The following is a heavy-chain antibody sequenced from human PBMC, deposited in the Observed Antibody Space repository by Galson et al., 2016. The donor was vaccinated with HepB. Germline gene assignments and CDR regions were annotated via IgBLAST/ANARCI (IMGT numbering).Heavy chain of an antibody. Sequence: SLRLSCAASGFTFSSYAMSWVRQAPGKGLEWVSAISGSGGSTYYADSVKGRFTISRDNSKNTLYLQMNSLRAEDTAVYYCAKDLGNSDFWSGYYYYYYGMDVWGQGTTVTVSS. CDR3: AKDLGNSDFWSGYYYYYYGMDV. V-gene: IGHV3-23*01. J-gene: IGHJ6*02. CDR1: GFTFSSYA. CDR2: ISGSGGST. D-gene: IGHD3-3*01.